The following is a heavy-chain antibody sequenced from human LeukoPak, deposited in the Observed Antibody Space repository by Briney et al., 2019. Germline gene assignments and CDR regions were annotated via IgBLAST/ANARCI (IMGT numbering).Heavy chain of an antibody. CDR1: GSISHYY. Sequence: SETLSLTCTVGSISHYYWSWIRQPPGKGLEWIGDIYYSGNTNYNPSLKSRVTILVDMSKNQFSLKLISVTTADTAVYYCARGGGTTPYNWFDPWGQGTLVTVSS. D-gene: IGHD2-15*01. CDR3: ARGGGTTPYNWFDP. CDR2: IYYSGNT. V-gene: IGHV4-59*01. J-gene: IGHJ5*02.